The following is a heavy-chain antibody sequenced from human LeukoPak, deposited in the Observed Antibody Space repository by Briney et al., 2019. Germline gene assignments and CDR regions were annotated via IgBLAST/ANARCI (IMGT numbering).Heavy chain of an antibody. D-gene: IGHD3-22*01. Sequence: PGGSLRLSCAASGFTFSSYWMSWVRQAPGKGLEWVANIKQDGSEKYYADSVKGRFTISRDNAKNSLYLQMNSLRAEDTAVYYCARDSVSSGYYFDYWGQGTLVTVSS. V-gene: IGHV3-7*01. CDR1: GFTFSSYW. J-gene: IGHJ4*02. CDR2: IKQDGSEK. CDR3: ARDSVSSGYYFDY.